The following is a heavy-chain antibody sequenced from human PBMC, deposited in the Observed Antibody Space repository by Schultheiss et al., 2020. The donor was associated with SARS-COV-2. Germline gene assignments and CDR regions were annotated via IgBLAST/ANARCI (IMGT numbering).Heavy chain of an antibody. Sequence: SETLSLTCTVSGGSISSSSYYWGWIRQPPGKGLEWIGEINHSGSTNYNPSLKSRVTISVDTSKNQFSLKLSSVTAADTAVYYCARHIPGEKSAFDIWGQGTMVTVSS. V-gene: IGHV4-39*01. CDR2: INHSGST. D-gene: IGHD3-16*01. J-gene: IGHJ3*02. CDR3: ARHIPGEKSAFDI. CDR1: GGSISSSSYY.